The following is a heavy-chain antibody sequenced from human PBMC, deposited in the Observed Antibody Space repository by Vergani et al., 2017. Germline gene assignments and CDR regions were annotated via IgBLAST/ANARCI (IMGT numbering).Heavy chain of an antibody. CDR1: GFTFSSYA. J-gene: IGHJ6*02. Sequence: EVQLLESGGGLVQPGGSLRLSCAASGFTFSSYAMSWVRQAPGKGLEWVGFIRSKAYGGTTEYAASVKGRFTISRDDSKSIAYLQMNSLKTEDTAVYYCTRDRFGGRVVYYYYYGMDVWGQGTTVTVSS. V-gene: IGHV3-49*04. CDR2: IRSKAYGGTT. D-gene: IGHD3-16*01. CDR3: TRDRFGGRVVYYYYYGMDV.